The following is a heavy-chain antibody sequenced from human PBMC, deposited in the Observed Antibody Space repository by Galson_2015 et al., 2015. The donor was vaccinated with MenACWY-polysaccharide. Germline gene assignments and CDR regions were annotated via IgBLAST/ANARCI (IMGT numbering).Heavy chain of an antibody. J-gene: IGHJ5*02. D-gene: IGHD4-17*01. CDR2: IFNRGGT. Sequence: TLSLTCNVSGGSISSSGYHWTWIRQHPRKGLEWIGYIFNRGGTNTNPSLESRVTVSADRSKNQFSLKLSSVTAADTAVYYCAGIPSTMTSFGWFGPWGQEILVTVSS. CDR1: GGSISSSGYH. V-gene: IGHV4-31*03. CDR3: AGIPSTMTSFGWFGP.